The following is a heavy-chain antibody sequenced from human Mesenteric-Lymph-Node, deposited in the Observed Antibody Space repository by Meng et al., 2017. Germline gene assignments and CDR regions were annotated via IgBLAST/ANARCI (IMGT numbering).Heavy chain of an antibody. D-gene: IGHD6-13*01. CDR1: GGSISTYF. V-gene: IGHV4-4*07. Sequence: SDPLSLTSTGSGGSISTYFWSWIRQPAGKGLEWIGRIYTSGSTNYNPSLKSRVTMSVDTSKNQFSLKLSSVTAADTAVYYCARDNLGQAAADQFYYFDYWGQGTLVTVSS. CDR2: IYTSGST. J-gene: IGHJ4*02. CDR3: ARDNLGQAAADQFYYFDY.